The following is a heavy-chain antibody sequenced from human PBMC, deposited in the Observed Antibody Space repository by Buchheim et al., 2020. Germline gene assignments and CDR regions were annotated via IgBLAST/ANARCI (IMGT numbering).Heavy chain of an antibody. D-gene: IGHD5/OR15-5a*01. CDR1: GFTFSSYE. J-gene: IGHJ6*02. CDR2: ISSSGSTI. V-gene: IGHV3-48*03. CDR3: ARDLVSSGYYYYYYGMDV. Sequence: EVQLVESGGGLVQPGGSLRLSCAASGFTFSSYEMNWVRQAPGKGLEWVSHISSSGSTIYYADSVKGRFTISRDNAKNSLYLQMNSLRAEDTAVYYCARDLVSSGYYYYYYGMDVWGQGTT.